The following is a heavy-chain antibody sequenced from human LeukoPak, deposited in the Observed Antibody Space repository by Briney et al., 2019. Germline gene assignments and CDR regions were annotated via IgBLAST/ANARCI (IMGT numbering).Heavy chain of an antibody. V-gene: IGHV4-39*01. Sequence: PSETLSLTCTVSGGSISSSSYYRGWIRQPPGKGLEWIGSIYYSGSTYYNPSLKSRVTISVDTSKNQFSLKLSSVTAADTAVYYCARQPAVVAAFDYWGQGTLVTVSS. J-gene: IGHJ4*02. CDR1: GGSISSSSYY. CDR2: IYYSGST. D-gene: IGHD2-15*01. CDR3: ARQPAVVAAFDY.